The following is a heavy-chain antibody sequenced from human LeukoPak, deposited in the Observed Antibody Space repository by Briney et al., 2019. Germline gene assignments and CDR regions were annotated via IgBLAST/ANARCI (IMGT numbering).Heavy chain of an antibody. D-gene: IGHD4-17*01. Sequence: GGSLRLSCAASGFTFDDYAMHWVRQAPGKGLEWVSGISWNSGSIGYADSVKGRFTISRDNAKNSLYLQMNSLRAEDTAVYYCARGGRNWWYYGDYEVVDYWGQGTLVTVSS. CDR2: ISWNSGSI. V-gene: IGHV3-9*01. CDR1: GFTFDDYA. J-gene: IGHJ4*02. CDR3: ARGGRNWWYYGDYEVVDY.